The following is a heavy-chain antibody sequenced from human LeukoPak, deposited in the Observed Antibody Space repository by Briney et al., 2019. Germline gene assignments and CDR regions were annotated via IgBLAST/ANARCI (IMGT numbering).Heavy chain of an antibody. V-gene: IGHV4-39*02. CDR1: GGSISSSSYY. J-gene: IGHJ6*03. CDR2: IYYSGST. D-gene: IGHD6-13*01. CDR3: ARDRGAAAGTSYYYYYYYMDV. Sequence: PSETLSLTCTVSGGSISSSSYYWGWIRQPPGKGLEWIGSIYYSGSTYYNPSLKSRVTISVDTSKNQFSLKLSSVTAADTAVYYCARDRGAAAGTSYYYYYYYMDVWGKGTTVTVSS.